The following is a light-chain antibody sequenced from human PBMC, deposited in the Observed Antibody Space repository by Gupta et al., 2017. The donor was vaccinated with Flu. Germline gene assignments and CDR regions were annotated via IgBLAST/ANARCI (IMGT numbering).Light chain of an antibody. CDR1: SNDIGDYTY. J-gene: IGLJ2*01. V-gene: IGLV2-14*01. CDR2: EVT. CDR3: SSYASGSGPDVV. Sequence: QSALTPPASVSGSPGRSITISCTGTSNDIGDYTYVYWYHHHPGKAPQLIIFEVTNRPTGVSHRFSGSKSGNTASLNSSNLQAEDEGHYYCSSYASGSGPDVVFGGGTKLTVL.